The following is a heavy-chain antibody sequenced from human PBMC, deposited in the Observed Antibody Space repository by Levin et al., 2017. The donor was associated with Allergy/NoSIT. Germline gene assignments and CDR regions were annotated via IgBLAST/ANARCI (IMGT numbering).Heavy chain of an antibody. Sequence: AGGSLRLSCAASGFTFSSYAMHWVRQAPGKGLEWVAVISYDGSNKYYADSVKGRFTISRDNSKNTLYLQMNSLRAEDTAVYYCARDPRYCSSTSCYALYYYYYMDVWGKGTTVTVSS. J-gene: IGHJ6*03. CDR2: ISYDGSNK. CDR1: GFTFSSYA. CDR3: ARDPRYCSSTSCYALYYYYYMDV. D-gene: IGHD2-2*01. V-gene: IGHV3-30-3*01.